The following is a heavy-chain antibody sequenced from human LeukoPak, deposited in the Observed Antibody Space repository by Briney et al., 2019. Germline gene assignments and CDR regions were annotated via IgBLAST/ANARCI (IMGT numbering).Heavy chain of an antibody. CDR2: IIPIFGPA. CDR1: GGTFSSYA. Sequence: SVKVSCKASGGTFSSYAISWVRQAPGQGLEWMGGIIPIFGPANYAQKFQGRVTITTDESTSTAYMELSSLRSEDTAVYYCARGELHYDSSGYSFDYWGQGTLVTVSS. V-gene: IGHV1-69*05. D-gene: IGHD3-22*01. J-gene: IGHJ4*02. CDR3: ARGELHYDSSGYSFDY.